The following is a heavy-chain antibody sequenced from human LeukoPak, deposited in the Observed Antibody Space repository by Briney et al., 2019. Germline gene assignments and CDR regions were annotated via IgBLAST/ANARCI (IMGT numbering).Heavy chain of an antibody. CDR3: AIDKSWNFPL. CDR1: AFTLSSDW. V-gene: IGHV3-7*01. Sequence: PGGSLRLSCAASAFTLSSDWMTWVRQAPGKGLEWVATTKPDGGEKYYVDSLKGRFTISRDNARNSLYLQMNSLRVEDTAVYYCAIDKSWNFPLWGQGTLVTVSS. J-gene: IGHJ4*02. CDR2: TKPDGGEK. D-gene: IGHD1-7*01.